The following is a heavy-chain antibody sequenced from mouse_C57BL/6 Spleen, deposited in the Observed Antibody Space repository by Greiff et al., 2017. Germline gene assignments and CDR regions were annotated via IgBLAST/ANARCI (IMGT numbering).Heavy chain of an antibody. CDR3: ARPYYGGYYAMDY. Sequence: QVQLQQPGAELVRPGTSVTLSCKASGYTFTSYWMHWVKQRPGQGLEWIGVIDPSDSYTNYNQKFKGKATLTVDTSSSTAYMQFSSRTSEDSAVYYCARPYYGGYYAMDYWGQGTSVTVSS. CDR1: GYTFTSYW. CDR2: IDPSDSYT. V-gene: IGHV1-59*01. J-gene: IGHJ4*01. D-gene: IGHD1-1*02.